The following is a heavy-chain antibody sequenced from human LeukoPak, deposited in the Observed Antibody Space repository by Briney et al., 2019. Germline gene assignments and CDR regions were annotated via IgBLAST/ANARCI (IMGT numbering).Heavy chain of an antibody. D-gene: IGHD5-18*01. CDR1: GGSISSGDYY. CDR3: TRGIRGYSYGFDY. Sequence: SQTLSLTCTVSGGSISSGDYYWTWIRQPPGKGLEWIGYINYSGSTYFNPSLQSRVTISIDTSKNQFSLKLSSVTAADTAVYYCTRGIRGYSYGFDYWGQGTLVTVSS. CDR2: INYSGST. V-gene: IGHV4-30-4*08. J-gene: IGHJ4*02.